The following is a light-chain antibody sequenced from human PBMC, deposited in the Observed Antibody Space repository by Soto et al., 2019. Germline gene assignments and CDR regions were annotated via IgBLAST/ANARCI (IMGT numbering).Light chain of an antibody. CDR2: STT. CDR3: QQYGGSPRYT. J-gene: IGKJ2*01. CDR1: QRVSSSS. V-gene: IGKV3-20*01. Sequence: EFVLTQSPDTLSLSRGERATLSCRASQRVSSSSLAWYQQKPGQAPRLLIYSTTYRAAGVPDRFSGSGSGTDFTLTIARLEPEDFAVYYCQQYGGSPRYTFGQGTKLEI.